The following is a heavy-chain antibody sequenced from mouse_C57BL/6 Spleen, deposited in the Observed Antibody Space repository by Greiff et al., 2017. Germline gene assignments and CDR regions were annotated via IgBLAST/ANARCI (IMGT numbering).Heavy chain of an antibody. V-gene: IGHV1-84*01. Sequence: VQLQQSGPELVKPGASVKISCKASGYTFTDYYINWVKQRPGQGLEWIGWIYPGSGNTKYNEKFKGKATLTVDTSSSTAYMQLSSLTSEDSAVYFCARRPYYYGSSYDAMDYWGQGTSVTVSS. CDR1: GYTFTDYY. CDR2: IYPGSGNT. D-gene: IGHD1-1*01. J-gene: IGHJ4*01. CDR3: ARRPYYYGSSYDAMDY.